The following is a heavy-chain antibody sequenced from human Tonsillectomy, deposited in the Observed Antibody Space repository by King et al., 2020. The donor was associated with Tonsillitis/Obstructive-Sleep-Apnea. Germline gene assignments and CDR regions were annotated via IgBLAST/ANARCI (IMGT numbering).Heavy chain of an antibody. CDR1: GGSFSGYY. V-gene: IGHV4-34*01. CDR2: INHSGST. D-gene: IGHD3-3*02. Sequence: VQLQQWGAGLLKPSETLSLTCAVYGGSFSGYYWSWIRQPPGKGLEWIGEINHSGSTNYNPSLKSRVTISVDTSKNQLSLKLSSVTAADTAVYYCARLLAVTSEDYWGQGTLVTVSS. J-gene: IGHJ4*02. CDR3: ARLLAVTSEDY.